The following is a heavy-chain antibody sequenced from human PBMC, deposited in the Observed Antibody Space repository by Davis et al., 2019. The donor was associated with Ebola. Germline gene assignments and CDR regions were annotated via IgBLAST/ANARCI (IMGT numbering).Heavy chain of an antibody. Sequence: PGGSLRLSCAASGFTFSSYAMHWVRQAPGKGLEWVAVISYDGSNKYYADSVKGRFTISRDNSKNTLYLQMNSLRAEETAVYYCARVGFRDYDFWSGPLTYWGQGTLVTVSS. CDR1: GFTFSSYA. CDR3: ARVGFRDYDFWSGPLTY. CDR2: ISYDGSNK. V-gene: IGHV3-30-3*01. J-gene: IGHJ4*02. D-gene: IGHD3-3*01.